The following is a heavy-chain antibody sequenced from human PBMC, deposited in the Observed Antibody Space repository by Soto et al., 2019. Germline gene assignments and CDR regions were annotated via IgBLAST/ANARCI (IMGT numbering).Heavy chain of an antibody. Sequence: SETLSLTCTVSGGSISSSSYYWGWIRQPPGKGLEWIGSIYYSGSTYYNPSLKSRVTISVDTSKNPFSLKLSSVTAADTAVYYCARVYWNSKGFWFDPWGQGTLVTVSS. CDR3: ARVYWNSKGFWFDP. CDR2: IYYSGST. CDR1: GGSISSSSYY. J-gene: IGHJ5*02. V-gene: IGHV4-39*07. D-gene: IGHD4-4*01.